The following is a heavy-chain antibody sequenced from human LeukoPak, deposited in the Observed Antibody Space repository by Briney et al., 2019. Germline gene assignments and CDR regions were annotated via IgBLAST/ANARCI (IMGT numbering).Heavy chain of an antibody. CDR1: GFTFSSYA. J-gene: IGHJ6*03. CDR3: AKALYCSGGSCYPNYYYYMDV. V-gene: IGHV3-23*01. CDR2: ISGSGGST. D-gene: IGHD2-15*01. Sequence: PGGSLRLSCAASGFTFSSYAMSWVRQAPGKGLEWVSAISGSGGSTYYADSVKGRFTISRDNSKNTLYLQMNSLRAEDTVVYYCAKALYCSGGSCYPNYYYYMDVWGKGTTVTVSS.